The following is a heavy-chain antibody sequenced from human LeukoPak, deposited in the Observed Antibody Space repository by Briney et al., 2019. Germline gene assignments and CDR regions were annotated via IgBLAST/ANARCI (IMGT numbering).Heavy chain of an antibody. V-gene: IGHV1-8*03. D-gene: IGHD2-15*01. CDR1: GYTFTSYD. J-gene: IGHJ5*02. CDR3: AREGGGSRWFDP. Sequence: ASVKVSCKASGYTFTSYDINWVRQATGQGLEWMGLTNPNSGNTGYAQKFQGRVTITRNTSISTAYMELSSLRSEDTAVYYCAREGGGSRWFDPWGQGTLVTVSS. CDR2: TNPNSGNT.